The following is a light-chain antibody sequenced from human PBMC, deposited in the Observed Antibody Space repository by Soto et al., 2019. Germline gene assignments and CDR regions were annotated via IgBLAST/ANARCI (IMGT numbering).Light chain of an antibody. CDR3: MQGTHWPRT. CDR1: QSLVHRDGDTY. Sequence: THTQLPLPGTLGHPASIACSTSQSLVHRDGDTYLNSFQQRPGQSPRRLIYKVSNRDSGVPDRFSGSGLGTDFTLKISRVEAEDVGVYYCMQGTHWPRTFGQGTKV. CDR2: KVS. V-gene: IGKV2-30*02. J-gene: IGKJ1*01.